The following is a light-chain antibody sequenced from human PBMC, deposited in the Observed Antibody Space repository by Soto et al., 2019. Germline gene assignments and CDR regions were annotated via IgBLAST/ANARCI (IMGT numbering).Light chain of an antibody. CDR3: GSNAGTVVTV. CDR2: EVN. V-gene: IGLV2-23*02. CDR1: STDVGAYNL. J-gene: IGLJ1*01. Sequence: QSGLTQPASVSGTPGQSITISCAGTSTDVGAYNLVSWYQQHPGKAPKLLICEVNTRPSGISNRFSGSKSGDTASLTIPGIPLAKGVEYLAGSNAGTVVTVCGAGTQVTV.